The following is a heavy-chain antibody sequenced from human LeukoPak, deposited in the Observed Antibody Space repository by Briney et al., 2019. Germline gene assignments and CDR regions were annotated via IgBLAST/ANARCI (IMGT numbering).Heavy chain of an antibody. Sequence: GASVKVSCKASGGTFSSYAISWVRQAPGQGLEWMGRIIPILGTANYAQKFQGRVTITTDESTSTGYMELSSLRSEDTAVYYCAMEEEQWLVTDYWGQGTLVTVSS. D-gene: IGHD6-19*01. V-gene: IGHV1-69*05. CDR2: IIPILGTA. J-gene: IGHJ4*02. CDR3: AMEEEQWLVTDY. CDR1: GGTFSSYA.